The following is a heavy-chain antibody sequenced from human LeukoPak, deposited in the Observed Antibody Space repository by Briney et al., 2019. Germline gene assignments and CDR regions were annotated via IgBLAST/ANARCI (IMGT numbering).Heavy chain of an antibody. CDR3: ARDRLDTAMVTPFDY. Sequence: SETLSLTCTVSGGSISSYYWSWIRQPAGKGLEWIGRIYTSGSTNYNSSLKSRVTMSVDTSKNQFSLKLSSVTAADTAVYYCARDRLDTAMVTPFDYWGQGTLVTVSS. CDR1: GGSISSYY. D-gene: IGHD5-18*01. J-gene: IGHJ4*02. CDR2: IYTSGST. V-gene: IGHV4-4*07.